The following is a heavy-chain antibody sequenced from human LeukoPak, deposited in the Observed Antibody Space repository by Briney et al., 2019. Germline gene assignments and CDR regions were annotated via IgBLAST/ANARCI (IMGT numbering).Heavy chain of an antibody. V-gene: IGHV5-51*01. CDR3: ARLGCGSTSCHSFVY. D-gene: IGHD2-2*01. Sequence: GASLKISRKGSGSDFNNNWIARVRQLPGRGLELMGIIQPPDSDTRYSLSFQDQVTISVDKYINTPQLHWSSLQAPYTPTYYCARLGCGSTSCHSFVYWGPGALVTVSS. J-gene: IGHJ4*02. CDR1: GSDFNNNW. CDR2: IQPPDSDT.